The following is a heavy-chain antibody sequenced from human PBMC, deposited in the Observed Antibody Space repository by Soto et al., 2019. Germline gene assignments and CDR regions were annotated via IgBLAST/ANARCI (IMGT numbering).Heavy chain of an antibody. CDR1: GYSFTDYW. J-gene: IGHJ4*02. V-gene: IGHV5-51*01. CDR3: ARLDCISTSCYKGSRYFFDY. D-gene: IGHD2-2*02. CDR2: IYPGASDA. Sequence: GESLKISCQGSGYSFTDYWIAWVRQMPGEGPEWMGIIYPGASDARYRPSFQGQVTISADKSTSTAYMQWTSLKASDTAMYYCARLDCISTSCYKGSRYFFDYWGLGTLVTVSS.